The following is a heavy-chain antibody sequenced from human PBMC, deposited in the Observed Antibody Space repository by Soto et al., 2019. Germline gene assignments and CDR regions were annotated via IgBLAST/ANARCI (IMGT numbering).Heavy chain of an antibody. J-gene: IGHJ2*01. D-gene: IGHD3-16*01. CDR1: GGSISTDY. Sequence: QVQLLESGPGLVKPSETLSLTCTVSGGSISTDYWSWIRQPPEKELEWIGYIYYSGNTNYNPSLKSRVTISIDTSKNQISLQLRSVTAADTAVYYCAGSGWGHWGHFDLWGRGTLVTVSS. V-gene: IGHV4-59*01. CDR3: AGSGWGHWGHFDL. CDR2: IYYSGNT.